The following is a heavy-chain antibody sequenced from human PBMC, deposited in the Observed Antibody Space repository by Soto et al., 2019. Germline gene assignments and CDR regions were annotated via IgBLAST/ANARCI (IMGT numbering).Heavy chain of an antibody. Sequence: XLVQSGAEVKKPGASLKVSCKASGYTFISXGVSXVRQAPGQGLEWLGWISPYNGNTNXXXXXXXXXXXXXXXXXXXXXXXLRSLRTDDTAVYYCARDQTKWLTDAFDIWGQXTMVVVSS. J-gene: IGHJ3*02. V-gene: IGHV1-18*01. CDR1: GYTFISXG. D-gene: IGHD3-10*01. CDR2: ISPYNGNT. CDR3: ARDQTKWLTDAFDI.